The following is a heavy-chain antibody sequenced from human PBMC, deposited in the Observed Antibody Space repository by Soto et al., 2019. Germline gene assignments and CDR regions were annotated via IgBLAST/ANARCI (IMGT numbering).Heavy chain of an antibody. D-gene: IGHD2-15*01. CDR1: GFTFSSYS. J-gene: IGHJ4*02. V-gene: IGHV3-21*01. Sequence: SLRLSCAASGFTFSSYSMNWVRQAPGKGLEWVSSISGSSSYIYYADSVKGRFTISRDNAKNSLYLQMNSLRAEDTAVYYCARYCSGGSCYSNFDYWGQGTLVTVSS. CDR2: ISGSSSYI. CDR3: ARYCSGGSCYSNFDY.